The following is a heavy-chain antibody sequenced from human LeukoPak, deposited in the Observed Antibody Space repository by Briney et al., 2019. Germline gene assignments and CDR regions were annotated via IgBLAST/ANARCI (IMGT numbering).Heavy chain of an antibody. CDR1: GGIFSSFA. D-gene: IGHD3-22*01. V-gene: IGHV1-69*04. J-gene: IGHJ4*02. CDR3: ARSGVVVISRFDY. CDR2: IIPILGIA. Sequence: SVTVSCMASGGIFSSFAICWVRPVPGQGLEWLGRIIPILGIANYAQKFQGRVTITADKSTSTAYMELSSLRSEDTAVYYCARSGVVVISRFDYWGQGTLVTVSS.